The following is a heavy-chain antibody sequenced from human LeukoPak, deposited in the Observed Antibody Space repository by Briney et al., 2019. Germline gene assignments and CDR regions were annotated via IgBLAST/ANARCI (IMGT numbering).Heavy chain of an antibody. CDR2: INSEGSSI. D-gene: IGHD3-10*01. V-gene: IGHV3-74*01. CDR1: GLPISNYW. CDR3: ARGRGVSLDY. Sequence: GSLRLSCAASGLPISNYWMHWVRQVPGKGLVWVSRINSEGSSISYADSVKGRFTISRDDAKNTLNLQMNSLRAEDTAVYYCARGRGVSLDYWGQGALVTVSS. J-gene: IGHJ4*02.